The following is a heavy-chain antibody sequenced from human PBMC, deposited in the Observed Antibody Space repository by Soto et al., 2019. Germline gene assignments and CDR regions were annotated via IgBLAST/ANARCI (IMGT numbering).Heavy chain of an antibody. CDR1: GDSVSSNSAA. Sequence: SQTLSLTCAISGDSVSSNSAAWNWIRQSPSRGLEWLGRTYYRSKWYNDYAVSVKSRITINPDTSKNQFSLQLNSVTPEDTAVYYCAREPLDFGVVILPGDYYYMDVWGKGTTVTVSS. CDR3: AREPLDFGVVILPGDYYYMDV. CDR2: TYYRSKWYN. V-gene: IGHV6-1*01. D-gene: IGHD3-3*01. J-gene: IGHJ6*03.